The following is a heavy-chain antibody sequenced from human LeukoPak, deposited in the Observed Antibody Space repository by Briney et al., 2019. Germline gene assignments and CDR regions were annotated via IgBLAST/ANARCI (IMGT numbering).Heavy chain of an antibody. D-gene: IGHD6-13*01. J-gene: IGHJ4*02. Sequence: GGSLRLSCAASGFTFSSYAMSWVRQAPGKGLEWVXAISGSGSNIYYADSVKGRFTISRDNSKNTVYLQMNSLRAEDTAVYYCAKDRYSSNWLGAFDYWGQGTLVTVSS. CDR1: GFTFSSYA. CDR2: ISGSGSNI. V-gene: IGHV3-23*01. CDR3: AKDRYSSNWLGAFDY.